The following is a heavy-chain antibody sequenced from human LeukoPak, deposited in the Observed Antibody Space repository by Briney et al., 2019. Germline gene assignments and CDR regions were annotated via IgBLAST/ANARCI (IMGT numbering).Heavy chain of an antibody. V-gene: IGHV3-66*01. J-gene: IGHJ4*02. CDR1: GFTVSSNY. D-gene: IGHD6-13*01. CDR3: ARDTLYNSSWYYFDY. CDR2: IYSGGST. Sequence: GGSLRLSCAASGFTVSSNYMSWVRQAPGKGLEWVSVIYSGGSTFYADSVKGRFTISRDNSKNTLYLQMNSLRAEDTAVYYCARDTLYNSSWYYFDYWGQGTLVTVSS.